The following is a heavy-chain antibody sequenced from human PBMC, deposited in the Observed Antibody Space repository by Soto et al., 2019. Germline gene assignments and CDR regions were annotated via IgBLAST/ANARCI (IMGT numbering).Heavy chain of an antibody. Sequence: SETLSLTCTVSGGSISSYYWSWIRQPPGKGLEWIGYIYYSGSTYYNPSLKSRVTISVDTSKNQFSLKLSSVTAADTAVYYCAREGYSYGYGISDAFDIWGQGTMVTVSS. J-gene: IGHJ3*02. D-gene: IGHD5-18*01. CDR1: GGSISSYY. V-gene: IGHV4-30-4*01. CDR3: AREGYSYGYGISDAFDI. CDR2: IYYSGST.